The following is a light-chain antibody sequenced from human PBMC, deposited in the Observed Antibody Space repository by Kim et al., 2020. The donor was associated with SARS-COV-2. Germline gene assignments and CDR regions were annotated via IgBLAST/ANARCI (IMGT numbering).Light chain of an antibody. CDR2: GAS. V-gene: IGKV4-1*01. J-gene: IGKJ1*01. Sequence: ATINCKSSQSVLYSHNKKKHLEWYQQKPGQPPKLLIYGASTRESGVPDRFSGSGSGTDFTLTISSLQAEDVAVYYCHQYYSTPWTFGQGTKVDIK. CDR1: QSVLYSHNKKKH. CDR3: HQYYSTPWT.